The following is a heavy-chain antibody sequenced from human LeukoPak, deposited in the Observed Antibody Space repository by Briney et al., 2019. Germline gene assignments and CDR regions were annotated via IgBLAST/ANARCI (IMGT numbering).Heavy chain of an antibody. V-gene: IGHV4-34*01. Sequence: SETLSLTCAVYGGSFSGYYWSWIRQPPGKGLEWIGEINHSGSTNYNPSLKSRVTISVDTSKNRFSLKLSSVTAADTAVYYCARGAATGKQQDYWGQGTLVTVSS. D-gene: IGHD6-13*01. CDR1: GGSFSGYY. J-gene: IGHJ4*02. CDR2: INHSGST. CDR3: ARGAATGKQQDY.